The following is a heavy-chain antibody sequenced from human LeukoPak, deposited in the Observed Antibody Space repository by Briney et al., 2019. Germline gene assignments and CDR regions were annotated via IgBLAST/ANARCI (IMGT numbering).Heavy chain of an antibody. Sequence: PGRSLRLSCTVSGFNFGDFAMSWVRQAPGKGLEWVSSISSGSGYMYYVDSVKGRFTISRDNAKNSLYLQMNSLTAEDTAVYYCARAGLYSGSGLDYWGQGTLVTVSS. CDR3: ARAGLYSGSGLDY. D-gene: IGHD5-12*01. J-gene: IGHJ4*02. CDR1: GFNFGDFA. CDR2: ISSGSGYM. V-gene: IGHV3-21*01.